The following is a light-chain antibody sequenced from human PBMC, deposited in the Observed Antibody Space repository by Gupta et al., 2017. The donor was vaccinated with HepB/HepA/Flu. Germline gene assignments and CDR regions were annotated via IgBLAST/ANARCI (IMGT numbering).Light chain of an antibody. Sequence: IGITQSPRSLPVTHAEPPSIACRSSQSLLHSTGYNYVEWYPQKPGQSRQLLYYLGSNRASGVPDRFSGSGSGTDCTMKSNRVEADDVGVYYCKQGLQTPLTFGGGTKVEIK. CDR1: QSLLHSTGYNY. V-gene: IGKV2-28*01. J-gene: IGKJ4*01. CDR3: KQGLQTPLT. CDR2: LGS.